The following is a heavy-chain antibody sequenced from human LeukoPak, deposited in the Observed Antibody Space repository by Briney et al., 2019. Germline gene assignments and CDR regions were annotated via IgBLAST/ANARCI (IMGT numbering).Heavy chain of an antibody. J-gene: IGHJ6*02. D-gene: IGHD1-1*01. CDR2: INPNSGGT. V-gene: IGHV1-2*04. CDR1: GYTFTGYY. Sequence: VASVKVSCKASGYTFTGYYMHWVRQAPGQGLEWMGWINPNSGGTNYAQKFQGWVTMTRDTSISTAYMELSRLRSDDTAVYYCARTTSLNCGMDVWGQGTTVTVSS. CDR3: ARTTSLNCGMDV.